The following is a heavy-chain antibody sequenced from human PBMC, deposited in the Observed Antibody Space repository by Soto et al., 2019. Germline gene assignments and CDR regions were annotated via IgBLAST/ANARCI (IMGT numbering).Heavy chain of an antibody. CDR1: GGSISSYY. CDR2: IYYSGST. V-gene: IGHV4-59*01. Sequence: SGTLSLTCTVSGGSISSYYWSWIRQPPGKGLEWIGYIYYSGSTNYNPSLKSRVTISVDTSKNQFSLKLSSVTAADTAVYYCARGKMDWAVAGSYYFDYWGQGTMVTVSS. J-gene: IGHJ4*02. D-gene: IGHD6-19*01. CDR3: ARGKMDWAVAGSYYFDY.